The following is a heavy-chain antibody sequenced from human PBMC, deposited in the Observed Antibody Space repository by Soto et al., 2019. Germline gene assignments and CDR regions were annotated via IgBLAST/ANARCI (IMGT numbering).Heavy chain of an antibody. CDR1: GFTFDSHE. CDR2: ISNSGAYT. CDR3: AKYCVTTSCYTRYFDS. V-gene: IGHV3-23*01. D-gene: IGHD2-2*01. J-gene: IGHJ4*02. Sequence: PGGSLRLSCAASGFTFDSHEMSWVRQAPGKGLEWVSTISNSGAYTYYADSVKGRFTVSRDNSKSTLYLQMSSLRAEDTALYYCAKYCVTTSCYTRYFDSWGQGTLVTVSS.